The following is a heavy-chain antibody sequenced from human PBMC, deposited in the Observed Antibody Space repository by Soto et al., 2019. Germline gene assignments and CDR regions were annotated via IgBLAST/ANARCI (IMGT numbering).Heavy chain of an antibody. CDR2: VYGSRST. CDR3: GRVPGH. CDR1: GGSINSGGYS. Sequence: QLQLQESGSGLVKPSQTLSLTCAVSGGSINSGGYSWSWVRQPPGEGLEWIGYVYGSRSTYYNPYRKSRVTRSVDTSKAQFSLKLPSVTAADAAVYYWGRVPGHWGQGTLVTVSS. J-gene: IGHJ4*02. V-gene: IGHV4-30-2*01. D-gene: IGHD3-10*01.